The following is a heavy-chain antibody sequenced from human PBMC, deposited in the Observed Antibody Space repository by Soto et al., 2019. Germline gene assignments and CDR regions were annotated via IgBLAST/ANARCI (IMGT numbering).Heavy chain of an antibody. CDR2: IWCDGSNK. CDR1: GFTFSSYG. CDR3: ARDNSSGYYYDVALH. Sequence: GGSLRLSCAASGFTFSSYGMHWVRQAPGKGLEWVAVIWCDGSNKYYADSVKGRFTISRDNSKNTLYLQMNSLRAEDTAVYYCARDNSSGYYYDVALHWGQGTLVTVSS. J-gene: IGHJ4*02. V-gene: IGHV3-33*01. D-gene: IGHD3-22*01.